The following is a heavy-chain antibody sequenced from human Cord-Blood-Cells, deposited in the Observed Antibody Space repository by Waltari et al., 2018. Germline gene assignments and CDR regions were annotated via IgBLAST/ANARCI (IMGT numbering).Heavy chain of an antibody. CDR2: INHSGST. V-gene: IGHV4-34*01. CDR1: GGSFSGYY. CDR3: ARGDYYDSSGYYYYYYYGMDV. J-gene: IGHJ6*02. Sequence: QVQLQQWGAGLLKPSETLSLTCAVYGGSFSGYYWSWIRQPPGKGLAWIGEINHSGSTNYNPSLKSRVTISVDTSKNQFSLKLSSVTAADTAVYYCARGDYYDSSGYYYYYYYGMDVWSQGTTVTVSS. D-gene: IGHD3-22*01.